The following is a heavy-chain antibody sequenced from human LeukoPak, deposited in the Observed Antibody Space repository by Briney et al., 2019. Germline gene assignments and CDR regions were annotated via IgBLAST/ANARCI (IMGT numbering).Heavy chain of an antibody. J-gene: IGHJ6*03. Sequence: PGGSLRLSCAASGFTFSSYAMSWVRQAPGKGLEWVSAISGSGGSTCYADSVKGRFTISRDNSKNTLYLQMNSLRAEDTAVYYCAKRRGLELLYYYYMDVWGKGTTVTVSS. V-gene: IGHV3-23*01. CDR3: AKRRGLELLYYYYMDV. CDR1: GFTFSSYA. CDR2: ISGSGGST. D-gene: IGHD1-7*01.